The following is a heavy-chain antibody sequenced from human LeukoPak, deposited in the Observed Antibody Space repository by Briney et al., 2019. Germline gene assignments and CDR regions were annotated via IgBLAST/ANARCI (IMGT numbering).Heavy chain of an antibody. CDR1: GFTFSSYS. CDR2: ISSSSSYI. D-gene: IGHD6-13*01. CDR3: ARVASSWLLYFDY. V-gene: IGHV3-21*01. J-gene: IGHJ4*02. Sequence: GGSLRLSCAASGFTFSSYSMNWVRQAPGKGLEWVSSISSSSSYIYYADSVKGRFTISRDNAKNSLYLQMNSLRAEDTAVYYCARVASSWLLYFDYWGQGTLVTVSS.